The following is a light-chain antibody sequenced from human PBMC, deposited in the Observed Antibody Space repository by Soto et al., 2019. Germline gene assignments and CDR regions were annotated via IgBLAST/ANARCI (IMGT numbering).Light chain of an antibody. CDR3: QQYGSSLFI. J-gene: IGKJ3*01. V-gene: IGKV3-20*01. CDR1: QSVSSSY. CDR2: GAS. Sequence: EIVLTQSPGTLSLSPGERATLSCRASQSVSSSYLAWYQQKPGQAPRLLIYGASSRATGILDRFSGSGSGTDFTLTISRLEPEDFAVYYCQQYGSSLFIFGPGTKVDIK.